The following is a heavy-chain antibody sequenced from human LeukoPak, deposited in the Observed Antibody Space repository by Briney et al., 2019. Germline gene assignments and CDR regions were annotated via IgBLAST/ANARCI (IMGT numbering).Heavy chain of an antibody. V-gene: IGHV3-43*02. CDR2: ITGYGRST. J-gene: IGHJ4*02. CDR3: AKRSCDCSGPAD. D-gene: IGHD2-15*01. Sequence: GGALSLSCAASGLTFHLYAMHGLRLAPGKGLDGVSLITGYGRSTYYADSVKGRFTISRDNGKNSLYLQMNSLRTEDTALYYCAKRSCDCSGPADWGQGTLVTVSS. CDR1: GLTFHLYA.